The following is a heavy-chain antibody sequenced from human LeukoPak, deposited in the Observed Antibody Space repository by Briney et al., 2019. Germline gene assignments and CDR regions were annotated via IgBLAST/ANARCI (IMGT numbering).Heavy chain of an antibody. V-gene: IGHV3-21*01. J-gene: IGHJ3*02. CDR1: GFTFSSYS. CDR2: ISSSSSYI. CDR3: ARGDILTDAFDI. Sequence: PGGSLRLSCAASGFTFSSYSMNWVRQAPGKGLEWVSSISSSSSYIYYADSVKGRFTISRDNAKNSPYLQMNSLRAEDTAVYYCARGDILTDAFDIWGQGTMVTVSS. D-gene: IGHD3-9*01.